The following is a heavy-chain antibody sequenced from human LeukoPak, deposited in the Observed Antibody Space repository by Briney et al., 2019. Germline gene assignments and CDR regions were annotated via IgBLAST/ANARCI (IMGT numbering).Heavy chain of an antibody. CDR1: GYIFSNYD. V-gene: IGHV1-8*01. J-gene: IGHJ4*02. Sequence: ASVKVSCKASGYIFSNYDINWVRQAPGHGLEWMGWMNPNSGRRVYAQKFQGRVTMTRNSSINTAYMELTSLRSDDRAVYYCARGLRSDYWGQGTQVTVS. CDR2: MNPNSGRR. D-gene: IGHD3-16*02. CDR3: ARGLRSDY.